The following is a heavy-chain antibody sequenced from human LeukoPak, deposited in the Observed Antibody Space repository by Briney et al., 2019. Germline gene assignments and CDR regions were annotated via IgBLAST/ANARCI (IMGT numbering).Heavy chain of an antibody. Sequence: SEALSLTCTVSGGSISSYYWSWIRQPPGKGLEWIRYIYYSGSTNYNPSLKSRVTISVDTSKNQFSLKLSSVTAADTAVYYCARRTVTGGFDAFDIWGQGTMVTVSS. CDR3: ARRTVTGGFDAFDI. V-gene: IGHV4-59*08. J-gene: IGHJ3*02. D-gene: IGHD4-17*01. CDR1: GGSISSYY. CDR2: IYYSGST.